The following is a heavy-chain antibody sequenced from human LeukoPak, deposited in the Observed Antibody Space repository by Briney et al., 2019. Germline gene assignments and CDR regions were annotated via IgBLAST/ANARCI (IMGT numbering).Heavy chain of an antibody. CDR3: ARELISGDWTWDI. D-gene: IGHD2-21*02. J-gene: IGHJ3*02. CDR2: INPSGGTT. CDR1: GYTFTSYY. V-gene: IGHV1-46*01. Sequence: ASVKVSCKASGYTFTSYYMHWVRQAPGQGLEWMGTINPSGGTTNYAQKFQGRISMTRDTSTSTVYMELSSLRSDDTAVYYCARELISGDWTWDIWGQGTMVTVSS.